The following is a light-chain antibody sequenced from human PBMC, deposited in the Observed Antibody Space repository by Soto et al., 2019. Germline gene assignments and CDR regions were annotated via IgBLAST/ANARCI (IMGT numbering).Light chain of an antibody. Sequence: QSALTQPRSVSASPGQSVTISCTGTSSDVGRYDYVSWYQQHPGKAPKLIVYDVTERPSGVPDRFSGSKSGNTASLTISGLQAEDEADYSCCSYTTSSALQVFGTGTKVTVL. CDR1: SSDVGRYDY. CDR2: DVT. J-gene: IGLJ1*01. CDR3: CSYTTSSALQV. V-gene: IGLV2-11*01.